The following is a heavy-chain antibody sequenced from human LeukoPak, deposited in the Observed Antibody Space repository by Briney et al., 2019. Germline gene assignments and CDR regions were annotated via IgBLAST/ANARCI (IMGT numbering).Heavy chain of an antibody. CDR2: FDPEDGET. D-gene: IGHD4-11*01. Sequence: GASVKVSCKVSGYTLTELSMHWVRQAPGKGLEWMGGFDPEDGETIYAQKFQGRVTMAEDTSTDTAYMELSSLRSEDTAVYYCATVLSNPQERDAFDIWGQGTMVTVSS. CDR3: ATVLSNPQERDAFDI. J-gene: IGHJ3*02. CDR1: GYTLTELS. V-gene: IGHV1-24*01.